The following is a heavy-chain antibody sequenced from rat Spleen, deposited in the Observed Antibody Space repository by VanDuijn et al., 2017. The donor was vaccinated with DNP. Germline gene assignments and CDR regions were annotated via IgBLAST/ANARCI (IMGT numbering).Heavy chain of an antibody. Sequence: EVQLVESGGGLVQPGRSLKLSCAASGFTFSNYYMAWVRQAPTKGLEWVAYISTGCGSTYYRDSVKGRFTISRDNAKSTLYLQMDSLRSGDTATYYWTTEGYVGYSTFDYLGQGVMVTVSS. J-gene: IGHJ2*01. CDR3: TTEGYVGYSTFDY. CDR1: GFTFSNYY. D-gene: IGHD1-11*01. V-gene: IGHV5-27*01. CDR2: ISTGCGST.